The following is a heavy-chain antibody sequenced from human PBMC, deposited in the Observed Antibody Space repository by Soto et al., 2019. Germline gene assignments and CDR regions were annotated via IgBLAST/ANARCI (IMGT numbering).Heavy chain of an antibody. Sequence: QVRLQESGPGLVKPSETLSLTCTVSGGSISRYYWSWIRQPPGKGLEWIGYMYNTGSTIYNPSLKRRFTISVDTSKNQLSLKLNSVTAADTAVYYCARDLWGYCGADCYPLDVWGQGTTVTVSS. CDR2: MYNTGST. CDR1: GGSISRYY. V-gene: IGHV4-59*01. CDR3: ARDLWGYCGADCYPLDV. D-gene: IGHD2-21*02. J-gene: IGHJ6*02.